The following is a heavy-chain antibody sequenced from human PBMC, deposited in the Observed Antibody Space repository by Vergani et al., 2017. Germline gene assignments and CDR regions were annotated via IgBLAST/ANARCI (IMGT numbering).Heavy chain of an antibody. CDR2: IKQGGSEK. V-gene: IGHV3-7*01. CDR1: GFTFSSYW. CDR3: ARDLRSGWYRGEDY. D-gene: IGHD6-19*01. Sequence: EVQLVESGGGLVQPGGSLRLSCAASGFTFSSYWMSWVRQAPGKGLEWVANIKQGGSEKYYVDSVKGRFTISRDNAKNSLYLQMNSLRAEDTAVYYCARDLRSGWYRGEDYWGQGTLVTVSS. J-gene: IGHJ4*02.